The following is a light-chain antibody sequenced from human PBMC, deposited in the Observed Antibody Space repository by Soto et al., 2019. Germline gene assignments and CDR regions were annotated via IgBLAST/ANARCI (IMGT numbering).Light chain of an antibody. J-gene: IGKJ2*01. Sequence: DIQMTQSPSSLSASVGDAVTITCRASQTINSYLNWYQPRPGKAPKLLICVASTLQSGVPLSFSGSGFGTDFTLTITSVQPEDFEKYYCQQSYGSPYTFGQGTKLEIK. CDR3: QQSYGSPYT. V-gene: IGKV1-39*01. CDR1: QTINSY. CDR2: VAS.